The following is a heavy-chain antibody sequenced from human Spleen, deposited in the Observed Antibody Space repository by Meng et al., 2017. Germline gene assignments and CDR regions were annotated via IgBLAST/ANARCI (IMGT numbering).Heavy chain of an antibody. V-gene: IGHV1-69*02. J-gene: IGHJ6*02. CDR1: GGTFSSNT. CDR2: IIPILAIP. D-gene: IGHD3-22*01. CDR3: ARGLVLISPNPYDYYTLDV. Sequence: SVKVSCKASGGTFSSNTINWVRQAPGQGLEWMGRIIPILAIPNYAQRFQGRVTITADTSTSTAYMELSSPRSDDTAVYYCARGLVLISPNPYDYYTLDVWGQGTTVTVSS.